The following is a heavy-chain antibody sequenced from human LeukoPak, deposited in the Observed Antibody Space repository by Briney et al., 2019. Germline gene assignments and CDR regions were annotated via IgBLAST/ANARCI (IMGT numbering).Heavy chain of an antibody. Sequence: GESLKISCKGSGYSFTSYWFCWVRHMRGKVLEWMGIIYPGDSDTRYNPSFQGQVTISADKSISTAYLQWSSLKASDTAMYYCARQDGSYSQLGYWGQGTLVTVSS. D-gene: IGHD1-26*01. CDR2: IYPGDSDT. V-gene: IGHV5-51*01. CDR3: ARQDGSYSQLGY. J-gene: IGHJ4*02. CDR1: GYSFTSYW.